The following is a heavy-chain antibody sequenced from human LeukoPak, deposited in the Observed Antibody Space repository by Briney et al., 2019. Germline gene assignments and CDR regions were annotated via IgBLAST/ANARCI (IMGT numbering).Heavy chain of an antibody. CDR1: GYSFTSYW. D-gene: IGHD7-27*01. J-gene: IGHJ3*02. Sequence: GESLKISCKGSGYSFTSYWIGWVRQMPGKGLEWMGIIYPGDSDTRYSPSFQGQVTISADKSISTAYLQWSSLKASDTAMYYCARPRNWGSWMDDAFDIWGQGTMVTVPS. CDR2: IYPGDSDT. V-gene: IGHV5-51*01. CDR3: ARPRNWGSWMDDAFDI.